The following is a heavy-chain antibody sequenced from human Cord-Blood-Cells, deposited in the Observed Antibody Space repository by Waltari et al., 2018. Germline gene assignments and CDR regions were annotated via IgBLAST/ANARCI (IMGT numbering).Heavy chain of an antibody. J-gene: IGHJ4*02. CDR2: INHSGST. D-gene: IGHD3-22*01. Sequence: QVQLQQWGAGLLKPSETLSLTCAVYGGSFSGYYWSWIRQPPGKGLEWLGEINHSGSTNYNPSLKSRVTISVDTSKNQFSLKLSSVTAADTAVYYCARHPLYDSSGYYYDYWGQGTLVTVSS. V-gene: IGHV4-34*01. CDR1: GGSFSGYY. CDR3: ARHPLYDSSGYYYDY.